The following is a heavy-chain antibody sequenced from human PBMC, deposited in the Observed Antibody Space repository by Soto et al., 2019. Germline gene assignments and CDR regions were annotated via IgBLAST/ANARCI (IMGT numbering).Heavy chain of an antibody. Sequence: SLRLSCAASGFTFSSYSMNWVRQAPGKGLEWVSSISSSSSYIYYADSVKGRFTISRDNAKNSLYLQMNSLRAEDTAVYYCASPIYYYDSSGYYNWGQGTLVTVSS. CDR2: ISSSSSYI. CDR1: GFTFSSYS. D-gene: IGHD3-22*01. CDR3: ASPIYYYDSSGYYN. V-gene: IGHV3-21*01. J-gene: IGHJ4*02.